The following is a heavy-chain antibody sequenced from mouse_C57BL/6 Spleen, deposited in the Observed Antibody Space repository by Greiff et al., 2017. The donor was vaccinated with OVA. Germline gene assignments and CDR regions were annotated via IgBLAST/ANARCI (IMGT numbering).Heavy chain of an antibody. CDR3: ARRGEYDYDVAY. CDR2: IDPSDSYT. J-gene: IGHJ3*01. CDR1: GYTFTSYW. V-gene: IGHV1-50*01. Sequence: QVQLQQPGAELVKPGASVKLSCKASGYTFTSYWMQWVKQRPGQGLEWIGEIDPSDSYTKSNQKFKGKATLTVDTSASTAYMQLSSLTSEDSAVYYCARRGEYDYDVAYWGQGTLVTVSA. D-gene: IGHD2-4*01.